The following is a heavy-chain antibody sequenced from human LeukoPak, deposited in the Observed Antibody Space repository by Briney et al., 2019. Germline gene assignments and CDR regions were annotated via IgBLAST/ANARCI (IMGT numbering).Heavy chain of an antibody. J-gene: IGHJ4*02. Sequence: GGSLRLSCAASGFTFSSYWTHWVRHAPGKGLVWVSRINSDGSSTSYADSVKGRFTISRDNTKNTLYLQMNSLRAEDTAMYYCATSRTFDYWGQGTLVTVSS. V-gene: IGHV3-74*01. CDR1: GFTFSSYW. CDR3: ATSRTFDY. D-gene: IGHD1-1*01. CDR2: INSDGSST.